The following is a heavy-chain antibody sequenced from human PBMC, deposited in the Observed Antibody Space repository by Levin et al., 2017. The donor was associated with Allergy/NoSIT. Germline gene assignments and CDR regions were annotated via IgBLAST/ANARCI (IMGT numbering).Heavy chain of an antibody. Sequence: SCKGSGYSFTSFYISWVRQMPGKGLEWMGRIDPSDSYTNYSPSFQGHVTISADKSISTAYLQWSSLKASDTAMYYCAREVASSRYDYWGQGTLVTVSS. D-gene: IGHD6-13*01. CDR3: AREVASSRYDY. CDR1: GYSFTSFY. V-gene: IGHV5-10-1*01. CDR2: IDPSDSYT. J-gene: IGHJ4*02.